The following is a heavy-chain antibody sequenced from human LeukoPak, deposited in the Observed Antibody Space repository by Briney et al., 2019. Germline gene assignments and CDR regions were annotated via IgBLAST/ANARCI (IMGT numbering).Heavy chain of an antibody. CDR3: ARDLSTSCPDY. D-gene: IGHD2-2*01. V-gene: IGHV1-2*02. J-gene: IGHJ4*02. CDR1: GYTFTGYY. Sequence: ASVKVSCKASGYTFTGYYMHWVRQAPGQGLEWMGWINPSSGGTNYAQKFQGRVTMTRDTSISTAYMELSRLRSDDTAVYYCARDLSTSCPDYWGQGTLVTVSS. CDR2: INPSSGGT.